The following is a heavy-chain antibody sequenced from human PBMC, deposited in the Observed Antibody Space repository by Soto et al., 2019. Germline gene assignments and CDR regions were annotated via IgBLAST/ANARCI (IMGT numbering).Heavy chain of an antibody. V-gene: IGHV3-23*01. J-gene: IGHJ4*02. CDR2: ISGSGGST. CDR1: GFTFSSYA. CDR3: AKVGVLLWFGELLYFDY. Sequence: PGGSLRLSCAASGFTFSSYAMSWVRQAPGKGLEWVSAISGSGGSTYYADSVKGRFTIPRDNSKNTLYLQMNSLRAEDTAVYYCAKVGVLLWFGELLYFDYWGQGTLVTVSS. D-gene: IGHD3-10*01.